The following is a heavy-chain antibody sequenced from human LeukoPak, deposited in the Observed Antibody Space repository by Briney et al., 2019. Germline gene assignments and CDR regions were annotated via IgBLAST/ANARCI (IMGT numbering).Heavy chain of an antibody. Sequence: SETLSLTCTVSGYSLSSGYYWGWIRRPPGKGLEWIGSIYHSGSTYYNPSLKSRVTISVDTSKNQFSLKLSSVTAADTAVYYCARDRVWWQNYYYYYMDVWGKGTTVTVSS. CDR3: ARDRVWWQNYYYYYMDV. D-gene: IGHD4/OR15-4a*01. V-gene: IGHV4-38-2*02. J-gene: IGHJ6*03. CDR1: GYSLSSGYY. CDR2: IYHSGST.